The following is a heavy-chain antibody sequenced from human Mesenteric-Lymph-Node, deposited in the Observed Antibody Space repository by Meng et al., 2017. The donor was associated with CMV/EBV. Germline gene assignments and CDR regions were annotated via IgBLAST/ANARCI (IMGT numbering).Heavy chain of an antibody. D-gene: IGHD3-3*01. V-gene: IGHV5-51*01. CDR2: IYPGNSDT. Sequence: GESLKISCQGSGYTFTTYWIGWVCQMPGKGLEWMGVIYPGNSDTRYSPSFQGQVTISADKSISTAYLQWSSLKASDTAMYYCARRGIFGVDPYYYYGMDVWGQGTTVTRLL. J-gene: IGHJ6*02. CDR1: GYTFTTYW. CDR3: ARRGIFGVDPYYYYGMDV.